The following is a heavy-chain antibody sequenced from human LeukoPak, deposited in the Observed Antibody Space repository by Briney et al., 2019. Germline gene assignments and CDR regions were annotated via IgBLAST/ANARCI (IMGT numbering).Heavy chain of an antibody. Sequence: ASVKVSCKASGYTFTGYYMHWVRQAPGQGLEWMGWISGYKGNTNYVQKFQGRVTMTTDTSTSTAYMELRSLRSDDTAVYYCARDRSPDFWSGDYRDAFDIWGQGTKVIVSS. CDR3: ARDRSPDFWSGDYRDAFDI. CDR1: GYTFTGYY. CDR2: ISGYKGNT. V-gene: IGHV1-18*04. D-gene: IGHD3-3*01. J-gene: IGHJ3*02.